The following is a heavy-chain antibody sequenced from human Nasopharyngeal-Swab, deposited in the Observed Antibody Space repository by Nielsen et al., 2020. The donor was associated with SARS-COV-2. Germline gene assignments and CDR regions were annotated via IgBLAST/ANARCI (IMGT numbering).Heavy chain of an antibody. V-gene: IGHV3-7*01. CDR3: ARDRYSSE. CDR1: GFTFGRFW. Sequence: GESLKISCAASGFTFGRFWMAWVRQAPGKGLEWVANIKEDGSETNYVESVKGRFTTSRDNAKNSLYLQMNSLRAEDTAVYHCARDRYSSEWGQGSLVTVSS. J-gene: IGHJ4*02. D-gene: IGHD6-19*01. CDR2: IKEDGSET.